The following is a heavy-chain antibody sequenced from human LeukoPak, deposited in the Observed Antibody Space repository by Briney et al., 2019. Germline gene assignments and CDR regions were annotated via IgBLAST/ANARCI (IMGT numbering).Heavy chain of an antibody. V-gene: IGHV1-69*13. Sequence: GASVKVSCKASGGTFSSYAISWVRQAPGQGLEWMGGIIPIFGTANYAQKLQGRVTITADESTSTAYMELSSLRSEDTAVYYCARGTDIAAAGSVVDYWGQGTLVTVSS. CDR2: IIPIFGTA. CDR3: ARGTDIAAAGSVVDY. J-gene: IGHJ4*02. D-gene: IGHD6-13*01. CDR1: GGTFSSYA.